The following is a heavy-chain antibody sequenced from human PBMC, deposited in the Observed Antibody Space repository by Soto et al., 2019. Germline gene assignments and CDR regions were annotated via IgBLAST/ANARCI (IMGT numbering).Heavy chain of an antibody. V-gene: IGHV4-30-2*01. CDR2: MFHSGGT. Sequence: PSETLSLTCAVSGGSLSRGDYAWRWIRQPPGKGLEWIVSMFHSGGTNYNPSLKSRVTMSVDKSKNQFSLKLSSVTAADTALYYCARGKYRSSSRWQTRWGQGILVTGSS. CDR3: ARGKYRSSSRWQTR. J-gene: IGHJ4*02. D-gene: IGHD2-2*01. CDR1: GGSLSRGDYA.